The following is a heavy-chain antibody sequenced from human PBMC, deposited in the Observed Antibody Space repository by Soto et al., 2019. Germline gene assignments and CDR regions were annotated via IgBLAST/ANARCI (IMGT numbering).Heavy chain of an antibody. J-gene: IGHJ5*02. CDR1: GFTFGSYA. V-gene: IGHV3-23*01. Sequence: GGSLRLSCAASGFTFGSYAMSWVRQAPGKGLEWVSAISGSGGSTYYADSVKGQFTISRDNSKNTLYLQMNSLRAEDTAVYYCAKDAYGSGSYYPFDPWGQGTLVTVSS. CDR3: AKDAYGSGSYYPFDP. D-gene: IGHD3-10*01. CDR2: ISGSGGST.